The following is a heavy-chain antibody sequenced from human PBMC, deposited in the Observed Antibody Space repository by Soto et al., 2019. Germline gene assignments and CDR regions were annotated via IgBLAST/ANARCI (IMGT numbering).Heavy chain of an antibody. CDR3: ARVGTMAFDP. Sequence: QVQLQESGPGLVKPSVTLSLTCAVSSGSISSSNWWSWVRQPPGKGLVWIGEINHGGSTNYNPALKRRVNISVDKSNNQFSLKLTSVTAADTAVYYCARVGTMAFDPWGQGTLVTVSS. J-gene: IGHJ5*02. D-gene: IGHD3-3*01. CDR1: SGSISSSNW. CDR2: INHGGST. V-gene: IGHV4-4*02.